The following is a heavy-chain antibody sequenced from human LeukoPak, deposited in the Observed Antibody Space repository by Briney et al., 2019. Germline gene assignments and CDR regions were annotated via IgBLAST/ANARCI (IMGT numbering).Heavy chain of an antibody. CDR1: GYSISSGDY. Sequence: PSETLSLTCTVSGYSISSGDYWVWIRQPPGKGLEWIGSIYHSGSTYYNPSLKSRVTISVDTSKNQFSLKLSSVTAADTAVYYCARNGITIFGVVTDYWGQGTLVTVSS. D-gene: IGHD3-3*01. CDR2: IYHSGST. CDR3: ARNGITIFGVVTDY. J-gene: IGHJ4*02. V-gene: IGHV4-38-2*02.